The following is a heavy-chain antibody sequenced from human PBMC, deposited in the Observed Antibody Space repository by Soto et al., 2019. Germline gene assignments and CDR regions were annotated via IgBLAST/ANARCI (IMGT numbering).Heavy chain of an antibody. D-gene: IGHD2-15*01. J-gene: IGHJ4*02. V-gene: IGHV4-38-2*02. Sequence: QVQLQESGPGLVKPSETLSLTCTVSGYSISSGYYWGWIRQPPGKGLEWIGTIYHSGSADYNPSLKSRVTISVDTSKNRFSLKLSSVTAADTAVYYCARIYGGKALFDYWGQGNLDTVSS. CDR1: GYSISSGYY. CDR2: IYHSGSA. CDR3: ARIYGGKALFDY.